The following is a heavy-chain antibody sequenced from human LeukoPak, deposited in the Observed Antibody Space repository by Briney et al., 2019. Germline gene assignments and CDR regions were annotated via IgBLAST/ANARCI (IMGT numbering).Heavy chain of an antibody. V-gene: IGHV3-30*02. CDR1: GITFSSYG. CDR2: IRYDGSNK. Sequence: GGSLRLSCAAFGITFSSYGMNWVRQAPGKGLGWVAFIRYDGSNKHYADSVKGRFTISRDNSKNSLYLQMNSLRAEDTAVYYCARDRATVRSYYFDYWGQGTLVTVSS. CDR3: ARDRATVRSYYFDY. J-gene: IGHJ4*02. D-gene: IGHD4-17*01.